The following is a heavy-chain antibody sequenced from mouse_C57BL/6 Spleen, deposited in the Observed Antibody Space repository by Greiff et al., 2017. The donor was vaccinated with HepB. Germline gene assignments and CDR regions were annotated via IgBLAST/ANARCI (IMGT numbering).Heavy chain of an antibody. CDR1: GYSITSGYY. V-gene: IGHV3-6*01. CDR3: ARGTTVGAPY. CDR2: ISYDGSN. Sequence: DVQLQESGPGLVKPSQSLSLTCSVTGYSITSGYYWNWIRQFPGNKLEWMGYISYDGSNNYNPSLKNRISITRDTSKNQFFLKLNSVTTEDTATYYCARGTTVGAPYWGQGTSVTVSS. J-gene: IGHJ4*01. D-gene: IGHD1-1*01.